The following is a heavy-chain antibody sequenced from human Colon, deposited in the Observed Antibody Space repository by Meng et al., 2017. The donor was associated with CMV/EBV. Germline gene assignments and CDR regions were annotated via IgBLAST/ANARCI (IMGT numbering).Heavy chain of an antibody. CDR2: IYPGDSDT. Sequence: GESLKISRQGPGYSFTSYWIGWVRQLPGKSLEWVGIIYPGDSDTIYSPSFQGQVTISADKSISTAYLQWSSLKASDTAMYYCARRMEQRHYYYYYGMDVWGQGTTVTVSS. D-gene: IGHD1/OR15-1a*01. J-gene: IGHJ6*02. CDR1: GYSFTSYW. CDR3: ARRMEQRHYYYYYGMDV. V-gene: IGHV5-51*01.